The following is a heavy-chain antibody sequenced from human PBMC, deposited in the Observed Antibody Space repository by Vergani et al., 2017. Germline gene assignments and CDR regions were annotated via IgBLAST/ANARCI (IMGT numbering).Heavy chain of an antibody. CDR1: GGTSSSYA. Sequence: QVQLVQSGAEVKKPGSPVKVPCKAPGGTSSSYAISWVRKAPGQGLEWMGRIIPIFGTANYAQKFQGRVTITADESTSTAYMELSSLRSEDTAVYYCAGGGRDGYKSDPDYWGQGTLVTVSS. CDR3: AGGGRDGYKSDPDY. CDR2: IIPIFGTA. D-gene: IGHD5-24*01. J-gene: IGHJ4*02. V-gene: IGHV1-69*13.